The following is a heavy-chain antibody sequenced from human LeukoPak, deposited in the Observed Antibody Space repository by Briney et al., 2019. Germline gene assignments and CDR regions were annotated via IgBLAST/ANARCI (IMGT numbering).Heavy chain of an antibody. D-gene: IGHD6-13*01. J-gene: IGHJ4*02. CDR1: GGSTSSYY. CDR2: ISYSGST. CDR3: ARSGSSWSSFFDY. V-gene: IGHV4-59*08. Sequence: SETLSLTCTVSGGSTSSYYWSWIRQPPGKGLEWIGYISYSGSTDYNPSLKSRVTISADTSKNQFSLKPSSLTAADTAVYYCARSGSSWSSFFDYWGQGTLVTVSS.